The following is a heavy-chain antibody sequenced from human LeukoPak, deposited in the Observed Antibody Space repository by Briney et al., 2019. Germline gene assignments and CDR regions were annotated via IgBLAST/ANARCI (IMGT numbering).Heavy chain of an antibody. D-gene: IGHD6-19*01. CDR3: ASDLRLQWLVRG. V-gene: IGHV3-7*01. J-gene: IGHJ4*02. Sequence: GGSLRLSCAASGFTFSSYWMGWVRQAPGKGLEWVANIKQDGSEKYYVDSVKGRFTISRDNAKNSLYLQMNSLRAEDTAVYYCASDLRLQWLVRGWGQGTLVTVSS. CDR2: IKQDGSEK. CDR1: GFTFSSYW.